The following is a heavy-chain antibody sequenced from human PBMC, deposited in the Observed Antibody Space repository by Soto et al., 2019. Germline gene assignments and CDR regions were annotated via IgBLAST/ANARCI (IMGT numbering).Heavy chain of an antibody. V-gene: IGHV4-30-4*01. CDR2: IYYSGST. CDR3: ARDVGKSGVRYPNWFDP. D-gene: IGHD1-1*01. CDR1: GGSISSGDYY. J-gene: IGHJ5*02. Sequence: SETLSLTCTVSGGSISSGDYYWSWIRQPPGKGLEWIGYIYYSGSTYYNPSLKSRVTISVDTSKNQFSLKLSSVTAADTAVYYCARDVGKSGVRYPNWFDPWGQGTLVTVSS.